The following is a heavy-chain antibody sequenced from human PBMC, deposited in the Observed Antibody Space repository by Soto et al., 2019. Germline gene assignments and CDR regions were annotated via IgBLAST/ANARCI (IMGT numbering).Heavy chain of an antibody. J-gene: IGHJ3*01. CDR2: IYSGGST. Sequence: EVQLVESGGGLIQPGGSLRLSCAASGFTFSSNDMNWVRQAPGKGLEWVSLIYSGGSTYYADSVKGRFTISRDNSKNTLYLQMTTLSSKVTAVYYCAPSPLSPGAPWGQGTMVTVSS. V-gene: IGHV3-53*01. D-gene: IGHD2-2*01. CDR1: GFTFSSND. CDR3: APSPLSPGAP.